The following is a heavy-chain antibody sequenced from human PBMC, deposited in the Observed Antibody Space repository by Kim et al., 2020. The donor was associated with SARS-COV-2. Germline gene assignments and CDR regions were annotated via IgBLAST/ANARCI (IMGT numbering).Heavy chain of an antibody. CDR2: MVPSCGTA. CDR3: ARAWRYYYGSGSPPGDQYYYYYGMDV. Sequence: SFPSSFCPFSSYAISWVRQAPGQGLEWMGGMVPSCGTANYAQKFQGRVTITANESTSTAYMELSSLRSEDTAVYYCARAWRYYYGSGSPPGDQYYYYYGMDVWGQGTTVTVSS. CDR1: FCPFSSYA. D-gene: IGHD3-10*01. V-gene: IGHV1-69*01. J-gene: IGHJ6*02.